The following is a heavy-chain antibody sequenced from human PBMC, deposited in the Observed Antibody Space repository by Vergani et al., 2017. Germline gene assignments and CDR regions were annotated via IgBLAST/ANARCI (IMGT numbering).Heavy chain of an antibody. V-gene: IGHV1-2*02. CDR1: GYTFTGYY. Sequence: QVQLVQSGAEVKKPGASVKVSCKASGYTFTGYYMHWVRQAPGQGLEWMGWINPNSGGTNYAQKFQGRVTMTRDTSISTAYMELSRLRSDATAVYYCASPHVDILPPDPRRLDYWGQGTLVTVSS. D-gene: IGHD5-24*01. CDR2: INPNSGGT. CDR3: ASPHVDILPPDPRRLDY. J-gene: IGHJ4*02.